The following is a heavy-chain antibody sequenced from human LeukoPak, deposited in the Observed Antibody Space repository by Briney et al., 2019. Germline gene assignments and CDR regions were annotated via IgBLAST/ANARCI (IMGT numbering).Heavy chain of an antibody. CDR3: ARSLQQLVIE. J-gene: IGHJ4*02. CDR2: INTNSGAT. CDR1: GYTFTGYY. V-gene: IGHV1-2*02. D-gene: IGHD6-13*01. Sequence: ASMKVSCKASGYTFTGYYIQWVRQAPGQGLEWMGWINTNSGATNYAQKFQGRVTMTRDTSISTAYLELSRLRSDDTAVYYCARSLQQLVIEWGQGTLVTVSS.